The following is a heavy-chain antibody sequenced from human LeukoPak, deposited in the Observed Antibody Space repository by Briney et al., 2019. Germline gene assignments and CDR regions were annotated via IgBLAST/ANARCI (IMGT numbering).Heavy chain of an antibody. CDR2: IYYSGST. D-gene: IGHD3-10*01. Sequence: SETLSLTCTVSGGSISSYYWSWIRQLPGKGLEWIGYIYYSGSTNYNPSLKSRVTISVDTSKNQFSLKLSSVTAADTAVYYCASHPRGAPLFYPWGQGTLVTVSS. CDR3: ASHPRGAPLFYP. J-gene: IGHJ5*02. V-gene: IGHV4-59*01. CDR1: GGSISSYY.